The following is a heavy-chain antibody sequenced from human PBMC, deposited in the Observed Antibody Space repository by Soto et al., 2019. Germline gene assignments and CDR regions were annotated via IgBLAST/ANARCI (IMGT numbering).Heavy chain of an antibody. Sequence: SETLSLTCAVYGGSFSGYYLSWIRQPPGKALEWMGEINPSASTKYNPSLKSRVTISVDTSNNQFSMKLSSVTAADTAVYYCARGRVVVAATRLNWFDPWGQGTLVTVSS. CDR3: ARGRVVVAATRLNWFDP. CDR2: INPSAST. J-gene: IGHJ5*02. CDR1: GGSFSGYY. D-gene: IGHD2-15*01. V-gene: IGHV4-34*01.